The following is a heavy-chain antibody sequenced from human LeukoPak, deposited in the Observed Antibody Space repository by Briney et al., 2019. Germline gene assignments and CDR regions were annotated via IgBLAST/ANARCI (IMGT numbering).Heavy chain of an antibody. CDR2: MNPNSGNT. J-gene: IGHJ3*02. Sequence: ASVKVSCKASGYTFTSYDINWVRQATGQGREWMGWMNPNSGNTGYAQKFQGRVTITRDTSASTAYMELSSLRSEDTAVYYCARDARFLAAAGSPGAFDIWGQGTMVTVSS. D-gene: IGHD6-13*01. CDR1: GYTFTSYD. V-gene: IGHV1-8*03. CDR3: ARDARFLAAAGSPGAFDI.